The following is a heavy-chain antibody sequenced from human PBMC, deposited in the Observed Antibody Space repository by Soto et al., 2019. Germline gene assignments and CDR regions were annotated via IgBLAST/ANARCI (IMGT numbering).Heavy chain of an antibody. V-gene: IGHV5-51*01. CDR2: IYPGDSDT. Sequence: PGESLKISCKGSGYSFNSYWIGWVRQMPGKGLEWMGTIYPGDSDTRYSPSFQGQVTISADKSISTAYLQWSSLKASDTAMYYCARRSHYDILTGAYHGMDVWGQGTTVTVS. D-gene: IGHD3-9*01. J-gene: IGHJ6*02. CDR1: GYSFNSYW. CDR3: ARRSHYDILTGAYHGMDV.